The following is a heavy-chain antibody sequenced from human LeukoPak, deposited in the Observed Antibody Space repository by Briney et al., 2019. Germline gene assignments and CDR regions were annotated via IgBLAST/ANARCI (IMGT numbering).Heavy chain of an antibody. D-gene: IGHD3-10*01. V-gene: IGHV4-59*01. CDR1: GGSISSYY. J-gene: IGHJ6*03. CDR3: ARGTSMGTLWFGELLYLRYYYYYMDV. Sequence: PSETLSLTCTVSGGSISSYYWSWIRQPPGKGLEWIGYIYYSGSTNYNPSLKSRVTISVDTSKNQFSLKLSSVTAADTAVYYCARGTSMGTLWFGELLYLRYYYYYMDVWGKGTTVTISS. CDR2: IYYSGST.